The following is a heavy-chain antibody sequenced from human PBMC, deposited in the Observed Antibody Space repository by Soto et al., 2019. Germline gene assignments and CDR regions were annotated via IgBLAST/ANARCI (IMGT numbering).Heavy chain of an antibody. D-gene: IGHD3-10*01. CDR2: INPNSGGT. CDR1: GYTFTGYY. CDR3: ARDWNRTMVRGVTKWFVT. V-gene: IGHV1-2*02. Sequence: AAVKVSCNASGYTFTGYYMHWVRQAPGQGLEWMGWINPNSGGTNYAQKFQGRVTMTRDTSISTAYMELSRLRSDDTAVYYCARDWNRTMVRGVTKWFVTWGHGTLITVTS. J-gene: IGHJ5*01.